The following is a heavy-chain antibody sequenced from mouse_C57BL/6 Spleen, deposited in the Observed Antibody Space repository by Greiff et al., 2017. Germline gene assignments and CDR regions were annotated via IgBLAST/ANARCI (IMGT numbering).Heavy chain of an antibody. CDR2: IDPSDSYT. Sequence: QVQLQQPGAELVKPGASVKLSCKASGYTFTSYWMQWVKQRPGQGLEWIGEIDPSDSYTNYNQKFKGKATLTVDTSSSTAYMQLSSLTSEDSAVYYCAGGGGLRRPFDMYYWGQGTSVTVSS. V-gene: IGHV1-50*01. D-gene: IGHD2-4*01. J-gene: IGHJ4*01. CDR3: AGGGGLRRPFDMYY. CDR1: GYTFTSYW.